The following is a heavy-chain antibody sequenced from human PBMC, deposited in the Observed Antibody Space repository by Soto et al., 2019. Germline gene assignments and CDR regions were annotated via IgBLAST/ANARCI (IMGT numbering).Heavy chain of an antibody. CDR2: IFQSGST. J-gene: IGHJ5*02. CDR3: ARGRGRYSSGWSWFDP. CDR1: GGTIRSPDW. Sequence: SETLSLTCGVSGGTIRSPDWRTWVRQPPGKGLEWIGEIFQSGSTNYTPSLESRVTISVDKSKNQFSLTLTSVTAADTAVYFCARGRGRYSSGWSWFDPWGQGILVTVS. V-gene: IGHV4-4*02. D-gene: IGHD6-19*01.